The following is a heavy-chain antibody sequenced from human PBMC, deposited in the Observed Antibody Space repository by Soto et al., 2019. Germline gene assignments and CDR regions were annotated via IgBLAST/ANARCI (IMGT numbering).Heavy chain of an antibody. CDR1: GFTFDDYA. CDR3: AKDKNWNLFRLYGMDV. Sequence: DVQLVESGGGLVQPGRSLRLSCAASGFTFDDYAMHWVRQAPGKGLEWVSGISWNSGSIGYADSVKGRFTISRDNAKNSLYLQMNSLRAEDTALYYCAKDKNWNLFRLYGMDVWGQGTTVTVYS. D-gene: IGHD1-7*01. J-gene: IGHJ6*02. CDR2: ISWNSGSI. V-gene: IGHV3-9*01.